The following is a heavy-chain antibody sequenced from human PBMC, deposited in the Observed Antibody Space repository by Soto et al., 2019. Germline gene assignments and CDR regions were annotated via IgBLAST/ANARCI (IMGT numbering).Heavy chain of an antibody. D-gene: IGHD6-19*01. J-gene: IGHJ6*02. CDR3: ARHAMGGKYGMDV. V-gene: IGHV3-23*01. Sequence: HPGGSLRLSCAASGFTFSSYAMSWVRQAPGKALEWISAISGDGGSSYYADSVKGRFTFSRDNSKNTLYLQMNSLRAEDTAVYYCARHAMGGKYGMDVWAQGTTVTSP. CDR2: ISGDGGSS. CDR1: GFTFSSYA.